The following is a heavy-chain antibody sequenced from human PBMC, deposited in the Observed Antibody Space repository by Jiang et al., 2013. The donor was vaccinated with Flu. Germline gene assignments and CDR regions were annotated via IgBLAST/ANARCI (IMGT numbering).Heavy chain of an antibody. Sequence: VQLLESGGGLVQPGGSLRLSCAASGFTFSSYSMNWVRQAPGKGLEWVSYISSSSSTIYYADSVKGRFTISRDNAKNSLYLQMNSLRAEDTTVYYCARGLGSSSWYFDYWGQGTLVTVSS. CDR3: ARGLGSSSWYFDY. CDR2: ISSSSSTI. D-gene: IGHD6-13*01. CDR1: GFTFSSYS. V-gene: IGHV3-48*01. J-gene: IGHJ4*02.